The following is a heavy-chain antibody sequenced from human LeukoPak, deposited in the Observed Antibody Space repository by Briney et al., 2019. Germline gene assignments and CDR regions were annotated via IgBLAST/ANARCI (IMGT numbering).Heavy chain of an antibody. V-gene: IGHV4-59*11. CDR2: IYYSGST. CDR1: GGSISSHY. Sequence: SETLSLTCTVSGGSISSHYWSWIRQPPGKGLEWIGYIYYSGSTNYNPSLKSRVTISVDTSKNQFSLKLSSVTAADTAVYYCARVDNYYDSSGYSYPFDYWGQGTLVTVSS. J-gene: IGHJ4*02. CDR3: ARVDNYYDSSGYSYPFDY. D-gene: IGHD3-22*01.